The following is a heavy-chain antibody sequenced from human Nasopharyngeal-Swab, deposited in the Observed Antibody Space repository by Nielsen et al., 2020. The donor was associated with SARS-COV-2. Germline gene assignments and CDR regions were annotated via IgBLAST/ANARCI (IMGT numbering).Heavy chain of an antibody. V-gene: IGHV3-23*01. D-gene: IGHD3-9*01. CDR1: AFTFSHYA. J-gene: IGHJ4*02. Sequence: GESLKTSWAGSAFTFSHYAMSWVRQAPGKGLEWVSAISGSGDNTYYADSVKGRFTISRDNPKNTLYLQMNSLRAEDTAVYYCAKPHLRYYDWLLFDYWGQGTLVTVSS. CDR3: AKPHLRYYDWLLFDY. CDR2: ISGSGDNT.